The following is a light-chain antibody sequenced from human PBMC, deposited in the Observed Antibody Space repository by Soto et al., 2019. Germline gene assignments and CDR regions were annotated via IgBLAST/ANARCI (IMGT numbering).Light chain of an antibody. J-gene: IGKJ5*01. CDR2: GAS. CDR1: QSVDSNY. Sequence: ENVLYQSPRTLSFTPGEEATLSCRASQSVDSNYLAWYQQKPGQTPRLIIYGASGGADGIPHRFSGSGFGTDFTLTISNVEPEDFAVYYCHQYGTPRSVTFGQGTLLAV. CDR3: HQYGTPRSVT. V-gene: IGKV3-20*01.